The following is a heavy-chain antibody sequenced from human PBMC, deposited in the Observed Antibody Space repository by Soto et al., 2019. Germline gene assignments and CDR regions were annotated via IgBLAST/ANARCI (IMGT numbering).Heavy chain of an antibody. Sequence: QVQLEQSGAEVKKPGASVKVSCRASGYTFTNYGISWVRQAPGQGLEWMGWINANNGNTNYAQTLQGRVTMTTDTSTSTAYMELRSLRSDDTAVYYCARDTMTGYLQFDYWGQGTLVTVSS. CDR2: INANNGNT. CDR3: ARDTMTGYLQFDY. J-gene: IGHJ4*02. D-gene: IGHD3-9*01. V-gene: IGHV1-18*01. CDR1: GYTFTNYG.